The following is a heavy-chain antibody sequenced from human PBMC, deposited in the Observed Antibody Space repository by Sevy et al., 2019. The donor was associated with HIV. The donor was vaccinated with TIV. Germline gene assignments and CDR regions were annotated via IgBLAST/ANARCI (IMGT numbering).Heavy chain of an antibody. CDR2: IYNSGST. CDR1: GASISSDY. J-gene: IGHJ6*02. CDR3: ARSTAMGPYYYHGMDV. Sequence: SETLSLTCTVSGASISSDYWSWIRQPPGKGLEWIGYIYNSGSTNYNPSLKSRVTISVDTSKNQFSLKLSSVTAADTAVHYCARSTAMGPYYYHGMDVWGQGTTVTVSS. V-gene: IGHV4-59*01. D-gene: IGHD5-18*01.